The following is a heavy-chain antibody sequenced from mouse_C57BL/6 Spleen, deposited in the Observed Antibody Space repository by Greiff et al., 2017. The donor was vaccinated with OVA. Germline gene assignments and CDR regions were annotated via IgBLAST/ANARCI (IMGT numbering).Heavy chain of an antibody. CDR3: ARGAYYYGSSYVYFDV. J-gene: IGHJ1*03. Sequence: EVKLVESGGGLVKPGGSLKLSCAASGFTFSDYGMHWVRQAPEKGLEWVAYISSGSSTIYYADTVKGRFTISRDNAKNTLFLQMTSLRSEDTAMYYCARGAYYYGSSYVYFDVWGTGTTVTVSS. CDR2: ISSGSSTI. CDR1: GFTFSDYG. V-gene: IGHV5-17*01. D-gene: IGHD1-1*01.